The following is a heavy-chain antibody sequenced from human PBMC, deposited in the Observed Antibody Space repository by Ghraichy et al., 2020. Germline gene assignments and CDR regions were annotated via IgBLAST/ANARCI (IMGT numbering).Heavy chain of an antibody. CDR3: ARGPPVQYTSGWYFDS. D-gene: IGHD6-19*01. CDR1: GGSISSYY. V-gene: IGHV4-59*01. J-gene: IGHJ4*02. Sequence: SETLSLTCTVSGGSISSYYWSWIRQPPGKGLEWIGYIYYSGSTNYNPSLKSRVTISVDTSKKQFSLKLSSVTAADTAVYYCARGPPVQYTSGWYFDSWGQGTLVTVSS. CDR2: IYYSGST.